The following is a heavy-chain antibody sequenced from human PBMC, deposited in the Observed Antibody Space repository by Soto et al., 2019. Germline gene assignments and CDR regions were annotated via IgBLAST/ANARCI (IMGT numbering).Heavy chain of an antibody. CDR3: ARLPTDGMLSDFDY. CDR2: IYYSGST. Sequence: FETLSLTRTVSGGSISSSSGYCCRIRQAPGKGLEWIGSIYYSGSTYYNPSLKSRVTISVDTSKNQFSLKLSSVTAADTAVYYCARLPTDGMLSDFDYWGQGTLVTVSS. D-gene: IGHD2-8*01. CDR1: GGSISSSSGY. J-gene: IGHJ4*02. V-gene: IGHV4-39*01.